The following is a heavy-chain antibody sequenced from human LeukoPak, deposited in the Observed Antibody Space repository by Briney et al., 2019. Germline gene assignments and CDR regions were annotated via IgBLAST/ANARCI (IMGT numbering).Heavy chain of an antibody. V-gene: IGHV4-59*08. CDR3: ARHGVRGAIIH. CDR1: GGSISSYY. J-gene: IGHJ4*02. Sequence: SETLSLTCTVSGGSISSYYWSWIRQPPGKGLEWIGYIYYSGSTNYNPSLKSRVTISVDTSKNQFSLKLSSVTAADTAVYYCARHGVRGAIIHWGQGTLVTVSS. CDR2: IYYSGST. D-gene: IGHD3-10*01.